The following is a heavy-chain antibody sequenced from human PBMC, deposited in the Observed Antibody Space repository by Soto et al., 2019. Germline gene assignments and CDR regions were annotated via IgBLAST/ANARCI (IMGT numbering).Heavy chain of an antibody. Sequence: QVQLVQSGAEVKKPGASVKVSCKASGYTFTSYDTNWVRQATGQGLEYLGWINPNSGNTGYVQKFQGRVTMTRNTSISTAYMELSSLRSEDAAVYYCARGVKYGDYSRWFDPWGQGTLVTVSS. D-gene: IGHD4-17*01. CDR2: INPNSGNT. J-gene: IGHJ5*02. V-gene: IGHV1-8*01. CDR1: GYTFTSYD. CDR3: ARGVKYGDYSRWFDP.